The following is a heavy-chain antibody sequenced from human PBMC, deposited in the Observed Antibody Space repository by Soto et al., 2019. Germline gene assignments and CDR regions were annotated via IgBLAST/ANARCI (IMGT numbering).Heavy chain of an antibody. Sequence: QITLKESGPPLVKPTQTLTLTCTFSGFSLSTSGVGVGWIRQPPGKALEWLALIYWDDDNRYSPSLKSRLTITKDTSKNRVVLTMTNMDPVDTATYYCARRDYYSSASLTFDYWGQGTVVTVSS. D-gene: IGHD3-10*01. CDR3: ARRDYYSSASLTFDY. CDR1: GFSLSTSGVG. J-gene: IGHJ4*02. V-gene: IGHV2-5*02. CDR2: IYWDDDN.